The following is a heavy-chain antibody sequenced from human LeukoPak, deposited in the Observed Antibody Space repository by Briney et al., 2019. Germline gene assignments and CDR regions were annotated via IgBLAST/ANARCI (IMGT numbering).Heavy chain of an antibody. D-gene: IGHD1-14*01. J-gene: IGHJ4*02. CDR2: IYYSGST. Sequence: SETRSLTCTVSGGSISSSSYYWGWIRQPPGKGLEWIGSIYYSGSTYYNPSLKSRVTISVDTSKNEFSLKLSSVTAADTAVYYCARGTNLAYWGQGALVAVSS. V-gene: IGHV4-39*07. CDR1: GGSISSSSYY. CDR3: ARGTNLAY.